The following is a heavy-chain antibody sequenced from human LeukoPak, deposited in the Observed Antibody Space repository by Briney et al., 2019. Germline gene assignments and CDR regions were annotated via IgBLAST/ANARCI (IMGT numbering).Heavy chain of an antibody. J-gene: IGHJ4*02. CDR1: GGTFSSYA. D-gene: IGHD1-7*01. CDR2: IIPIFGTA. Sequence: SVKVSCKASGGTFSSYAISWVRQAPGQGLEWMGGIIPIFGTANYAQKFQGRVTITTDESTSTAYMELSSLRSEDTAVYYCARGRDWNYAHFDCWGQGTLVTVSS. CDR3: ARGRDWNYAHFDC. V-gene: IGHV1-69*05.